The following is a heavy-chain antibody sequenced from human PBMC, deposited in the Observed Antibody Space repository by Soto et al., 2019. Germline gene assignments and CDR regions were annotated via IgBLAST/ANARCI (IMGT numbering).Heavy chain of an antibody. V-gene: IGHV1-3*01. D-gene: IGHD3-3*01. CDR2: INAGNGNT. Sequence: ASVKVSCKASGYTFTSYAMHWVRQAPGQRLEWMGWINAGNGNTKYSQKFQGRVTITRDTSASTAYMELSSLRSEDTAVYYCARELHPGDFTIFGVVTRIHYYYYMDVWGKGTTVTVSS. J-gene: IGHJ6*03. CDR1: GYTFTSYA. CDR3: ARELHPGDFTIFGVVTRIHYYYYMDV.